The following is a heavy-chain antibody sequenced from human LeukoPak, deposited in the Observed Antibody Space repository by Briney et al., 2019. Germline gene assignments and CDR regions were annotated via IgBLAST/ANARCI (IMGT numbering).Heavy chain of an antibody. CDR3: ARVRGQGGYCTTTTCYSVDNYFDS. D-gene: IGHD2-8*01. CDR2: IYHSGST. J-gene: IGHJ5*01. V-gene: IGHV4-38-2*02. Sequence: SETLSLTCTVSGYSISSGYYWGWIRQPPGKGLEWIGSIYHSGSTYYNPSLKSRVTISVDTSKNQFSLKLSSVTAADTAIYYCARVRGQGGYCTTTTCYSVDNYFDSWGQGTLVTVSS. CDR1: GYSISSGYY.